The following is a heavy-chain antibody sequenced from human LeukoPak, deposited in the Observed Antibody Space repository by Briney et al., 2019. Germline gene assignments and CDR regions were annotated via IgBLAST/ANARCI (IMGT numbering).Heavy chain of an antibody. D-gene: IGHD2-21*02. CDR3: AATTCGGDCYSEY. CDR2: IYSGGST. Sequence: GGSLRLSCAASGFTVSNNYMSRVRQAPGKGLEWVSVIYSGGSTYYADSVKGRFTISRDNSKNTLYLQMNSLRVEDTAVYYCAATTCGGDCYSEYWGQGILVTVSS. J-gene: IGHJ4*02. CDR1: GFTVSNNY. V-gene: IGHV3-53*01.